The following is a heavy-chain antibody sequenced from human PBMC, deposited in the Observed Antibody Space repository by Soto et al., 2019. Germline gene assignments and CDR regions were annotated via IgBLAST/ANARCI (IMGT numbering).Heavy chain of an antibody. J-gene: IGHJ6*02. V-gene: IGHV3-33*01. CDR1: GFTFSSYG. CDR2: IWYDGSNK. CDR3: ARDSFRPGIAAAGTGYYYGMDV. Sequence: QVQLVESGGGVVQPGRSLRLSCAASGFTFSSYGMHWVRQAPGKGLEWVAVIWYDGSNKYYADSVKGRFTISRDNSKNTLYLQMNSLRAEDTAVYYWARDSFRPGIAAAGTGYYYGMDVWGQGTTVTVSS. D-gene: IGHD6-13*01.